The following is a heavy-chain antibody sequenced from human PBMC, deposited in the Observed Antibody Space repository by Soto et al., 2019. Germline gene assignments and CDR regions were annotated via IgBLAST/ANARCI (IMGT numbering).Heavy chain of an antibody. D-gene: IGHD4-17*01. CDR3: ASTHDYGDLWFDP. J-gene: IGHJ5*02. V-gene: IGHV1-46*03. CDR2: INPSGGST. CDR1: GYTFTSYY. Sequence: QVQLVQSGAEVKKPGASVKVSCKASGYTFTSYYMHWVRQAPGQGLEWMGIINPSGGSTSYAQKCQCRVXXTXDXXTSTDYMELSSLRSEDTAVYYCASTHDYGDLWFDPWGQGTLVTVSS.